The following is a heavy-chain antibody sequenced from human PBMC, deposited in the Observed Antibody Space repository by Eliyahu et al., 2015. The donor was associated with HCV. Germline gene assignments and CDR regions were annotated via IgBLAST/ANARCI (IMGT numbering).Heavy chain of an antibody. CDR2: LSGSGGGT. Sequence: EVQLLESGGGLVQPGGSXXLSCAASGFPFSGYAXSWVRQAPGKGLEWVSVLSGSGGGTYYADSVKGRFTISRDNSKNTLYLQMNSLRAEDTAVYYCAKDLYSSGWGRGSDYWGQGTLVTVSS. CDR1: GFPFSGYA. CDR3: AKDLYSSGWGRGSDY. D-gene: IGHD6-19*01. V-gene: IGHV3-23*01. J-gene: IGHJ4*02.